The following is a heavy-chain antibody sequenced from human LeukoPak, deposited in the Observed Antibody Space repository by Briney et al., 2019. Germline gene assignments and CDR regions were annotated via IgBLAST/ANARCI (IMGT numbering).Heavy chain of an antibody. D-gene: IGHD3-22*01. CDR1: GGTFSSYA. J-gene: IGHJ4*02. CDR2: IIPIFGTA. Sequence: GASVKVSCKASGGTFSSYAISWVRQAPGQGLEWMGGIIPIFGTANYAQKFQGRVTITADESTSTAYMELSSLRSEDTAVYYCAKSGQLSRYYYDSNNYFDYWGQGNLVTVSS. V-gene: IGHV1-69*13. CDR3: AKSGQLSRYYYDSNNYFDY.